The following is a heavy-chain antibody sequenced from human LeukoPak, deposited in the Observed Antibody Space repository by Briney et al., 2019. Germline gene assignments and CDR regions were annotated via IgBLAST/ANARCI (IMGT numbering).Heavy chain of an antibody. Sequence: GGSLRLSCAASGFTFSSYAMSWVRQAPGKGLEWVSAISGSGGSTYYADSVKGRFTISRDKSKNTLYLQMNSLRAEDTAVYYCATSDYGDPSTFDPWGQGTLVTVSS. CDR3: ATSDYGDPSTFDP. V-gene: IGHV3-23*01. J-gene: IGHJ5*02. CDR2: ISGSGGST. CDR1: GFTFSSYA. D-gene: IGHD4-17*01.